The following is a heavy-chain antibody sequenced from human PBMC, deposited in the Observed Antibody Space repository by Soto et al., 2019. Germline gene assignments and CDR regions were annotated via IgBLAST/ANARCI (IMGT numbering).Heavy chain of an antibody. CDR3: ARGPKNDYIWGSYRTGLDY. CDR1: GYTFTSYY. CDR2: INPSGGST. D-gene: IGHD3-16*02. Sequence: TSVKVSCKASGYTFTSYYMHWVRQAPGQGLEWMGIINPSGGSTSYAQKFQGRVTMTRDTSTSTVYMELSSLRSEDTAVYYCARGPKNDYIWGSYRTGLDYWGQGTLVTVSS. V-gene: IGHV1-46*03. J-gene: IGHJ4*02.